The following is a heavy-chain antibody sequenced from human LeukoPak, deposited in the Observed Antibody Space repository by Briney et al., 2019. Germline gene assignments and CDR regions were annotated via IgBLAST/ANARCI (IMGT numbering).Heavy chain of an antibody. CDR2: ISYDGSNK. Sequence: GGSLRLSCAASGFTFSSYAMHWVRQAPGKGLEWVAVISYDGSNKYYADSVKGRFTISRDNSKNTLYLQMNSLRAEDTAVYYCARTRLTTQAYYYGMDVRGKGTTVTVSS. CDR3: ARTRLTTQAYYYGMDV. J-gene: IGHJ6*04. CDR1: GFTFSSYA. D-gene: IGHD4-11*01. V-gene: IGHV3-30*04.